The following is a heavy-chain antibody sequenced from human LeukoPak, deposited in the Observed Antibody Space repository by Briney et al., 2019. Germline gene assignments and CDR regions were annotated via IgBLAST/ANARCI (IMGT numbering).Heavy chain of an antibody. Sequence: PGRSLRLSCAASGFTFDDYAMHWVRQAPGKGLEYVSAISSNGGSTYYANSVKGRFTISRDNSKNTLYLQMGSLRAEDMAVYYCARDGLEMATIIGYYYFDYWGQGTLVTVSS. V-gene: IGHV3-64*01. J-gene: IGHJ4*02. CDR3: ARDGLEMATIIGYYYFDY. CDR1: GFTFDDYA. D-gene: IGHD5-24*01. CDR2: ISSNGGST.